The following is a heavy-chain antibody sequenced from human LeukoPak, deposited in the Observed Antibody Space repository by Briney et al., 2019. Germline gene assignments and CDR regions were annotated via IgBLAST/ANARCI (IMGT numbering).Heavy chain of an antibody. CDR2: INHRGST. CDR1: GGSISSYY. Sequence: KASETLSLTCTVSGGSISSYYWSWIRQPPGQGLEWIGEINHRGSTNYNPSLKSRVTISVDTSKNQFSLKLSSVTPADTAVYYCARANSFDYWGQGTLVTVSS. CDR3: ARANSFDY. V-gene: IGHV4-34*01. D-gene: IGHD5-12*01. J-gene: IGHJ4*02.